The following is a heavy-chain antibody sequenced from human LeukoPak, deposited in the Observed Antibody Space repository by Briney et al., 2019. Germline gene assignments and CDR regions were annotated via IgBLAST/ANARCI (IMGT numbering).Heavy chain of an antibody. J-gene: IGHJ4*02. CDR3: AREDQAAAFDY. V-gene: IGHV3-30*04. D-gene: IGHD2-15*01. CDR2: ISYDGSNK. CDR1: GFTFSSYA. Sequence: GGSLRLSCAASGFTFSSYAIHWVRQAPGKGLEWVAVISYDGSNKYYADSVKGRFTISRDNSKNTLYLQMNNLRAEDTAVYYCAREDQAAAFDYWGQGTLVTVSS.